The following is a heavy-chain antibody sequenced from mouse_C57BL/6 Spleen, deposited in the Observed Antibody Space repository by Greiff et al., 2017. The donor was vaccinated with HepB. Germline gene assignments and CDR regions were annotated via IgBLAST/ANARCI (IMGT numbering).Heavy chain of an antibody. CDR2: IYPYNGVS. CDR3: ARSNYGSSYDYAMDY. V-gene: IGHV1-31*01. CDR1: GYSFTGYY. D-gene: IGHD1-1*01. Sequence: VQLVESGPELVKPGASVKISCKASGYSFTGYYMHWVKQSHGNILDWIGYIYPYNGVSSYNQKFKGKATLTVDKSSSTAYMELRSLTSEDSAVYYCARSNYGSSYDYAMDYWGQGTSVTVSS. J-gene: IGHJ4*01.